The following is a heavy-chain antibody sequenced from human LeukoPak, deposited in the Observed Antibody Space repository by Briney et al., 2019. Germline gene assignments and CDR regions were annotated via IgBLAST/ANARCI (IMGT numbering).Heavy chain of an antibody. CDR3: ARVRTPLWAYYDSSGYYFDY. Sequence: ASVQVSCKASGYTFTSYYMHWVRPAPGQGLEWMGIINPSGGSTSYAQKFQGRVTMTRDTSTSTVYMELSSLRSEDTAVYYCARVRTPLWAYYDSSGYYFDYWGQGTLVTVSS. D-gene: IGHD3-22*01. CDR1: GYTFTSYY. CDR2: INPSGGST. V-gene: IGHV1-46*01. J-gene: IGHJ4*02.